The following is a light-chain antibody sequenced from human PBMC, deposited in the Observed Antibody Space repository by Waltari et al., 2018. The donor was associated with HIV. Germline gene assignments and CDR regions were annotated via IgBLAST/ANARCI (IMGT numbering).Light chain of an antibody. CDR3: QQRSNWPPLT. J-gene: IGKJ4*01. V-gene: IGKV3-11*01. Sequence: EVVLTQSPATLSLSPGERATLSCRASESVSSDLAWIQERPGQAPRLLIYDSSNRSTGDPARFTGSGSGTDFTLTISSLQPEDFAFYFCQQRSNWPPLTFGGGTK. CDR2: DSS. CDR1: ESVSSD.